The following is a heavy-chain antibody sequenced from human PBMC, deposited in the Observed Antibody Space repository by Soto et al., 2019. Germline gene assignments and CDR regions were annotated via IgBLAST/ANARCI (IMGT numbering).Heavy chain of an antibody. D-gene: IGHD2-15*01. CDR3: ARVVVVAATPSFPDY. CDR1: GGSISSGDYY. CDR2: IYYSGST. V-gene: IGHV4-30-4*01. Sequence: QVQLQESGPGLVKPSQTLSLTCTVSGGSISSGDYYWSWIRQPPGKGLEWIGYIYYSGSTYYNPSLKSRVTISVDTSKNQFPLKLSSVTAADTAVYYCARVVVVAATPSFPDYWGQGTLVTVSS. J-gene: IGHJ4*02.